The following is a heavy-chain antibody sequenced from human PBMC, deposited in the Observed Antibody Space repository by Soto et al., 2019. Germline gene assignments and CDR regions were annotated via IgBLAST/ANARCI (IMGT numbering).Heavy chain of an antibody. D-gene: IGHD3-22*01. Sequence: ASVKVSCKASGYTFTSYGINWVRQAPGRGLEWMGWINPGNGNTKYSQQFQGRVIIDRDTSASTAYMELSSLRSEDTAVYYCARGGYFDSGNYLAYWGLGTLVTVSS. J-gene: IGHJ4*02. CDR1: GYTFTSYG. V-gene: IGHV1-3*01. CDR2: INPGNGNT. CDR3: ARGGYFDSGNYLAY.